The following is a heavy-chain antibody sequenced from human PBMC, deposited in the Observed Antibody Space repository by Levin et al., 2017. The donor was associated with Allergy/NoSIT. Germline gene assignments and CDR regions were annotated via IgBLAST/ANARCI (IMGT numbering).Heavy chain of an antibody. CDR2: FNWNGGST. J-gene: IGHJ4*02. D-gene: IGHD3-22*01. CDR1: GFTFDDYG. Sequence: GGSLRLSCAASGFTFDDYGMSWVRQAPGKGLEWVSGFNWNGGSTGYADFVRGRLTISRDKAKNSLYLQMNSLRGEDSALYHCARSIEYYHTSGYCDYWGQGTLVTVSS. CDR3: ARSIEYYHTSGYCDY. V-gene: IGHV3-20*01.